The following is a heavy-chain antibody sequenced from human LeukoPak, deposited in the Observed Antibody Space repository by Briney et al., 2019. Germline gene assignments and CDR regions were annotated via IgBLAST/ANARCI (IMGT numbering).Heavy chain of an antibody. CDR2: IIPIFGTA. D-gene: IGHD3-22*01. J-gene: IGHJ4*02. Sequence: ASVKVSCKASGGTFSSYAISWVRQAPGRGLEWMGGIIPIFGTANYAQKFQGRVTITADESTSTAYMELSSLRSEDTAVYYCASQYYYDSSGFLGDYWGQGTLVTVSS. V-gene: IGHV1-69*13. CDR3: ASQYYYDSSGFLGDY. CDR1: GGTFSSYA.